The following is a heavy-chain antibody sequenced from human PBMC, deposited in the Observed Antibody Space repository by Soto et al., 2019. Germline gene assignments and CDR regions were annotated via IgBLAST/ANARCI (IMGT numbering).Heavy chain of an antibody. J-gene: IGHJ4*02. D-gene: IGHD6-19*01. CDR2: IYYSGST. CDR3: ARSVGRHWLVLGSFGC. V-gene: IGHV4-59*01. CDR1: GGSISSYY. Sequence: QVQLQESGPGLVKPSETLSLTCTVSGGSISSYYWSWIRQPPGKGLEWIGYIYYSGSTNYNPSLERRVTLSVYTSKHQFSVKVSSVTAADTAVYYCARSVGRHWLVLGSFGCWGQGTLVTVAS.